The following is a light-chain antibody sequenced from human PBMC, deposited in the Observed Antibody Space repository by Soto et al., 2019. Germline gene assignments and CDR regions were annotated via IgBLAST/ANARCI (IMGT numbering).Light chain of an antibody. V-gene: IGKV3-20*01. CDR1: QGISNS. J-gene: IGKJ1*01. Sequence: DILSTHFPGAACFSPVERANLSCRASQGISNSLAWYQQIPGQAPRLLIYGASNSATGTRDRFSGSGSGTDFTLTISRLEPEDFEVYYRQQYSSSGTCGQGTKGDIK. CDR3: QQYSSSGT. CDR2: GAS.